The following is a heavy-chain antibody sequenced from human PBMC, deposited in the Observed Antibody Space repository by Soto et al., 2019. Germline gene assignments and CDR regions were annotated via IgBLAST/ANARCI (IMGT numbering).Heavy chain of an antibody. CDR1: RCSINSSRYF. J-gene: IGHJ5*02. CDR3: ARHYSSGSRNWFDP. V-gene: IGHV4-39*01. D-gene: IGHD6-19*01. CDR2: IYYSGST. Sequence: SATLSLTCSVSRCSINSSRYFWVWVRQPPGKGLEWIGSIYYSGSTYYNPSLRSRVTISVDTSKNQFSLKLSSVTAADTAVFYCARHYSSGSRNWFDPWGQGTLVTVSS.